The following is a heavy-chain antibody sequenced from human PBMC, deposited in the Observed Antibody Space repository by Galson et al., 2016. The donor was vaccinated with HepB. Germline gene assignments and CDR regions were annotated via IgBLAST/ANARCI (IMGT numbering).Heavy chain of an antibody. D-gene: IGHD3-16*01. V-gene: IGHV1-18*04. CDR2: LSPFNGKT. CDR1: GYMFISSG. J-gene: IGHJ6*03. CDR3: ARGVGGVGDYSEGYYYHYYMDV. Sequence: SVKVSCKASGYMFISSGISWVRQAPGQGLEWMGWLSPFNGKTDFARKSQGRVTMTTDTSTNTALMDLRSLRSDDTAVYYCARGVGGVGDYSEGYYYHYYMDVWGTGTTVTVTS.